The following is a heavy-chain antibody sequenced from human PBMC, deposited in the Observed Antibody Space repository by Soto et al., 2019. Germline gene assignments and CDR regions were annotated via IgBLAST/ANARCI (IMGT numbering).Heavy chain of an antibody. V-gene: IGHV5-10-1*01. CDR2: IDPSDSYT. CDR1: GYSFTSYW. J-gene: IGHJ6*02. D-gene: IGHD5-18*01. Sequence: PGESLKISCKGSGYSFTSYWISWVRQMPGKGLEWMGRIDPSDSYTNYSPSFQGHVTISADKSISTAYLQWSSLKASDTAMYYCAITWIDTAMVLNYYYYGMDVRGQGTTVTVSS. CDR3: AITWIDTAMVLNYYYYGMDV.